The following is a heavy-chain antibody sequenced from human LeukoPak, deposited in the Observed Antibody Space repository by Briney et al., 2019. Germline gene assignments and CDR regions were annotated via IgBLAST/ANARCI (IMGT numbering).Heavy chain of an antibody. V-gene: IGHV3-21*01. Sequence: PGGSLRLSCTASEFTFSAFWMSWVRQAPGKGLEWVSSISSSSSYIYYADSVKGRFTISRDNAKNSLYLQMNSLRAEDTAVYYCASGLTVGVANWGQGALVTVSS. D-gene: IGHD6-19*01. CDR3: ASGLTVGVAN. CDR2: ISSSSSYI. CDR1: EFTFSAFW. J-gene: IGHJ4*02.